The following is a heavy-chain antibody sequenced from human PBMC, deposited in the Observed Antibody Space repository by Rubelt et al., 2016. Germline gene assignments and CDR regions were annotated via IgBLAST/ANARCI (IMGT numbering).Heavy chain of an antibody. V-gene: IGHV4-39*02. CDR2: IYYNGNT. CDR1: GGSISNSLHY. D-gene: IGHD2-15*01. CDR3: AGGESYCSCGSCLDWFDP. Sequence: QLQLRESGPGLVKPSETLSLTCSVSGGSISNSLHYWGWIRQPPGKGLEWIGTIYYNGNTYYVPSLLSRLTISVDTSKNSFPLSLGSVTAADTAVYYCAGGESYCSCGSCLDWFDPWGQGTLVTVSS. J-gene: IGHJ5*02.